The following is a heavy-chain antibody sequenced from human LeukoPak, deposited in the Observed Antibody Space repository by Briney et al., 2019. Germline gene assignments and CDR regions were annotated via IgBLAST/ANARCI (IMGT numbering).Heavy chain of an antibody. Sequence: PGGSLRLSCAASGFTFSSYAMSWVRQAPGKGLEWVSAISGSGGSTYYADSVKGRFTISRDNAKNSLYLQMNSLRAEDTAVYYCARSAGYYYDSSGYPGYFDYWGQGILVTVSS. J-gene: IGHJ4*02. CDR1: GFTFSSYA. V-gene: IGHV3-23*01. CDR3: ARSAGYYYDSSGYPGYFDY. CDR2: ISGSGGST. D-gene: IGHD3-22*01.